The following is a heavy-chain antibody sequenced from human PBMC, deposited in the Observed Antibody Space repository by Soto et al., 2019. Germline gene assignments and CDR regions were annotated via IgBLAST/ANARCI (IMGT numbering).Heavy chain of an antibody. J-gene: IGHJ6*03. CDR2: IYYSGST. CDR1: GGSISSSSYY. CDR3: ARLRHRGYYXYYYYMDV. V-gene: IGHV4-39*01. D-gene: IGHD3-10*01. Sequence: PSETLSLTCTVSGGSISSSSYYWGWIRQPPGKGLEWIGSIYYSGSTYYNPSLKSRVTISVDTSKNQFSLKLSSVTAADTAVYYCARLRHRGYYXYYYYMDVWGKGTTVTVSS.